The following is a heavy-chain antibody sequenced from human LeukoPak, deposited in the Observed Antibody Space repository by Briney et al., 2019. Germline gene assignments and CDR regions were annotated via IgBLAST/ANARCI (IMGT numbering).Heavy chain of an antibody. CDR1: GGSISSYF. D-gene: IGHD3-16*01. V-gene: IGHV4-59*01. Sequence: SSETLSLTCTVSGGSISSYFWSWIRQPPGKGLEWIGYVYYSGSTNHNPSLKSRVTISVDTSKKQFSLKLSSATAADTAVYYCARVLDLSKRGLDAFDIWGQGTMVTASS. CDR2: VYYSGST. J-gene: IGHJ3*02. CDR3: ARVLDLSKRGLDAFDI.